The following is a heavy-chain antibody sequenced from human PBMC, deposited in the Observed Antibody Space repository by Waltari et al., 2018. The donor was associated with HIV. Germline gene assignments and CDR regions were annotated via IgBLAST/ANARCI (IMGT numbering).Heavy chain of an antibody. J-gene: IGHJ4*02. V-gene: IGHV3-23*01. CDR3: AKDYSGSYTRGYSDY. D-gene: IGHD1-26*01. Sequence: EVQLLESGGGLVQPGGSLRLSCAASGFTFINYAMSWVRQAPGKGLEWGAGIRGSGGSTYYADSVKGRFTISRDNSKNTLYLQMNSLRAEDTALYYCAKDYSGSYTRGYSDYWGQGTLVTVSS. CDR1: GFTFINYA. CDR2: IRGSGGST.